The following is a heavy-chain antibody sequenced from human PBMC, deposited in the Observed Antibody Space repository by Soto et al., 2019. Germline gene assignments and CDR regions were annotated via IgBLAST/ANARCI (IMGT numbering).Heavy chain of an antibody. CDR2: ICYSGST. J-gene: IGHJ4*02. D-gene: IGHD2-15*01. V-gene: IGHV4-59*08. CDR3: ARRYGGTFDY. Sequence: SSETLSLTCTVSGGSISSYYWSWIRQPPGKGLEWIGYICYSGSTNYNPSLKSRVTISVDTSKNQFSLKLSSVTAADTAVYYCARRYGGTFDYWGQGTLVTVSS. CDR1: GGSISSYY.